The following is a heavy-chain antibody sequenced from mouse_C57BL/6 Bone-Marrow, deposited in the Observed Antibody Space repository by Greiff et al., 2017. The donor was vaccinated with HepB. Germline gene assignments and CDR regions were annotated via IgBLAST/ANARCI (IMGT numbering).Heavy chain of an antibody. Sequence: QVQLQQPGAELVKPGASVKMSCKASGYTFTSYWITWVKQRPGQGLEWIGDIYPGSGSTNYNEKFKSKATLTVDTSSSTAYMQLSSLTSEDSAVYYCASATVGGTWFAYWGQGTLVTVSA. D-gene: IGHD1-1*01. J-gene: IGHJ3*01. V-gene: IGHV1-55*01. CDR3: ASATVGGTWFAY. CDR2: IYPGSGST. CDR1: GYTFTSYW.